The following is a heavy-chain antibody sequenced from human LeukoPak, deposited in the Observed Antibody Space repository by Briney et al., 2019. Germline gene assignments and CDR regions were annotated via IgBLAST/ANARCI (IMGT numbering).Heavy chain of an antibody. J-gene: IGHJ4*02. CDR3: AKDHPKQQLVLYYFDY. Sequence: GGSLRLSCAASGFTFSSYGMHWVRQAPGKGLEWVAVISYDGSNKYYADSVKGRFTISRDNSKNTLYLQMNSLRAEDTAVYYCAKDHPKQQLVLYYFDYWGQGTLVTVSS. V-gene: IGHV3-30*18. CDR1: GFTFSSYG. D-gene: IGHD6-13*01. CDR2: ISYDGSNK.